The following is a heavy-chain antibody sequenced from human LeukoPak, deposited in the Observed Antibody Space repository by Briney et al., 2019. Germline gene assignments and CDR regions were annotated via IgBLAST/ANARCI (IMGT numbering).Heavy chain of an antibody. Sequence: SETLSLTCAVSGGSISSGGYSWSWIRQPPGKGLEWIGYIYHSGSTYYNPSLKSRVTISVDRSKNQFSLKLSSVTAADTAVYYCNTYYYGSGSYPWYYYGMDVWGQGTTVTVSS. J-gene: IGHJ6*02. CDR3: NTYYYGSGSYPWYYYGMDV. CDR1: GGSISSGGYS. V-gene: IGHV4-30-2*01. CDR2: IYHSGST. D-gene: IGHD3-10*01.